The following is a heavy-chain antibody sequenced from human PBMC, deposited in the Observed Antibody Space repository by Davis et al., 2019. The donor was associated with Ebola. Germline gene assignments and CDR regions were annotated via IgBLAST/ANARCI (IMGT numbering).Heavy chain of an antibody. CDR3: AKMSVLFMDV. CDR1: GFTFSTYS. J-gene: IGHJ6*04. CDR2: ISGSGGST. V-gene: IGHV3-23*01. Sequence: GGSLRLSCAASGFTFSTYSMSWVRQAPGKGLEWVSTISGSGGSTYYADSVKGRFTISRDNSKNTLYLQMNSLRAEDTAVYYCAKMSVLFMDVWGKGTTVTVSS.